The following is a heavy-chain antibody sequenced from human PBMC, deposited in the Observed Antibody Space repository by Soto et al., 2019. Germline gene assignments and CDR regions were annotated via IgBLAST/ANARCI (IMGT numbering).Heavy chain of an antibody. CDR3: ATSNWFVR. Sequence: SETLSLTCTVSGGSISSRGYYWGWIRQPPGKGLEWIGTIYYSGSTYYNPSLKSRVTISVDTSKNQFSLKLSSVTAADTAVYYCATSNWFVRWGQGTLVTV. CDR1: GGSISSRGYY. CDR2: IYYSGST. J-gene: IGHJ5*02. V-gene: IGHV4-39*01.